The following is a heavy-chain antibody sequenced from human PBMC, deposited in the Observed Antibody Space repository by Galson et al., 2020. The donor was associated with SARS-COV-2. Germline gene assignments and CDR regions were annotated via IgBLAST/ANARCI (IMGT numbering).Heavy chain of an antibody. Sequence: ASVKVSCKVSGYTLTELSMYWVRQAPGKGLEWMGGFDPEDGETIYAQKFQGRVTMTEDTSTDTAYMELSSLRSEDTAVYYCATDFAIFGVVILHYWGQGTLVTVSS. CDR3: ATDFAIFGVVILHY. V-gene: IGHV1-24*01. J-gene: IGHJ4*02. D-gene: IGHD3-3*01. CDR2: FDPEDGET. CDR1: GYTLTELS.